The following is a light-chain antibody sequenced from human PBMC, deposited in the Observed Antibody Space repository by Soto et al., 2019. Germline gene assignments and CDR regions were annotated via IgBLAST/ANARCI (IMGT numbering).Light chain of an antibody. CDR3: QQYNNWPLT. Sequence: EIVLTQSPATLSVSPGDRATLSCRASQSVRSDLAWLQQKPCQAPRLLIYDASTLATGIPARFSGSVSGTEFTRTISRLQSEDFAIYYCQQYNNWPLTFGGGTKVEIK. J-gene: IGKJ4*01. CDR2: DAS. CDR1: QSVRSD. V-gene: IGKV3-15*01.